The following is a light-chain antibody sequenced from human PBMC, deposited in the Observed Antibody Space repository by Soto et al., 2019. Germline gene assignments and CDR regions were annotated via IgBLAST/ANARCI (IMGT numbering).Light chain of an antibody. CDR2: GAS. Sequence: EIVLTQSPATLSVSPGERATLSCRASQSVSSNLAWYQQKPGQAPRLLIYGASSRATGIPDRFSGSGSGTDFTLNISRLEPEDFAVYYCQQYGDSPITFGQGTRLEIK. J-gene: IGKJ5*01. V-gene: IGKV3-20*01. CDR1: QSVSSN. CDR3: QQYGDSPIT.